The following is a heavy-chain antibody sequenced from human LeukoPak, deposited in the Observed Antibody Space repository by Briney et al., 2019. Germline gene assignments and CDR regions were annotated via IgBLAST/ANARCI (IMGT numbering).Heavy chain of an antibody. V-gene: IGHV3-7*01. CDR1: GFPLSTYW. CDR2: INQDGSEN. J-gene: IGHJ4*02. CDR3: ARAPLCGVCPSPGAFDY. D-gene: IGHD2-21*02. Sequence: GGSLRLSCATSGFPLSTYWMTWVCHTPGKGLERVANINQDGSENYYVDSVKGRFTVSRDNARNSLYLQVSSLRDEDTAVYYCARAPLCGVCPSPGAFDYWGQGTLVTVSS.